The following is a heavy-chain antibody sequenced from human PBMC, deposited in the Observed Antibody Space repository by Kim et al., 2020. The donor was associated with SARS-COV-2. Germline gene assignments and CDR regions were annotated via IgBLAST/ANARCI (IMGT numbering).Heavy chain of an antibody. CDR3: ARGRAVAGTWGRSYYYYG. V-gene: IGHV4-34*01. CDR2: INHSGST. J-gene: IGHJ6*01. D-gene: IGHD6-19*01. Sequence: SETLSLTCAVYGGSFSGYYWSWIRQPPGKGLEWIGEINHSGSTNYNPSLKSRVTISVDTSKNQFSLKLSSVTAADTAVYYCARGRAVAGTWGRSYYYYG. CDR1: GGSFSGYY.